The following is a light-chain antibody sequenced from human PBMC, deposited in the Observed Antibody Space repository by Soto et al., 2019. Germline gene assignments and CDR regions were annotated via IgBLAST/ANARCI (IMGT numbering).Light chain of an antibody. V-gene: IGLV1-51*02. CDR3: GTWDSSLSAVL. J-gene: IGLJ2*01. CDR2: ENN. Sequence: QSVLTQPPSVSAAPGQKVTISCSGSNSNIGNNYVSWYQQLPGTAPKLLIYENNKRPSGIPDRFSGSKSGTSATLGITGLQTGDEADYFCGTWDSSLSAVLFGGGTKLTVL. CDR1: NSNIGNNY.